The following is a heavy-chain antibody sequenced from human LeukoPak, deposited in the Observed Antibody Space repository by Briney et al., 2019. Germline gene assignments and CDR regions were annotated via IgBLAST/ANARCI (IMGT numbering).Heavy chain of an antibody. CDR1: GGSISSYY. Sequence: SETLSLTCTVSGGSISSYYWSWIRQPAGKGLEWIGRIYTSGSTNYNPSLKSRVTISVDTSKNQFSLKLSSVTAADTAMYYCARAPMPNYYYYYMDVWGKGTTVTVSS. V-gene: IGHV4-4*07. D-gene: IGHD2-2*01. CDR3: ARAPMPNYYYYYMDV. CDR2: IYTSGST. J-gene: IGHJ6*03.